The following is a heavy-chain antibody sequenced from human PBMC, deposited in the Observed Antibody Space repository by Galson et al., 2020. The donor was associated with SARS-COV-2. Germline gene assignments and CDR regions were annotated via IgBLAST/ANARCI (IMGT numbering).Heavy chain of an antibody. CDR1: GFSLIPSGMC. CDR3: ARAPTVTTSIYFDY. D-gene: IGHD4-17*01. V-gene: IGHV2-70*11. CDR2: IDWDDDK. J-gene: IGHJ4*02. Sequence: SGPTLVTPTQTLTLTCSFSGFSLIPSGMCVSWIRQPPGKALEWLARIDWDDDKYYSTSLKTRLTISKDTSRNQVVLTMTNMDPVDTATYYCARAPTVTTSIYFDYWGQGILVTVSS.